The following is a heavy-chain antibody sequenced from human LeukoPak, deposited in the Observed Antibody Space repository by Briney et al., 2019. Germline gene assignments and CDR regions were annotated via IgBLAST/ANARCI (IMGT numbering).Heavy chain of an antibody. CDR1: GFTFSSYE. CDR2: ISSSGNTI. D-gene: IGHD3-10*01. V-gene: IGHV3-48*03. Sequence: GGSLRLSCAASGFTFSSYEMNWVRQAPGKGLEWVSYISSSGNTIYYADSVKGRFTISRDNTRNSLYLRMNSLRAEDTAVYYCARLPSPYYGSGSYYEYFDYWGQGTLVTVSS. CDR3: ARLPSPYYGSGSYYEYFDY. J-gene: IGHJ4*02.